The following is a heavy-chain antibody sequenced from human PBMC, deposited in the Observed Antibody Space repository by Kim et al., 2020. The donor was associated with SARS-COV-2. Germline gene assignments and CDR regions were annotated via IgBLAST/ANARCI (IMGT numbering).Heavy chain of an antibody. CDR2: IIPIFGTA. D-gene: IGHD3-22*01. CDR3: AREIPYYDSSGYHGDY. Sequence: SVKVSCKASGGTFSSYAISWVRQAPGQGLEWMGGIIPIFGTANYAQKFQGRVTITADESTSTAYMELSSLRSEDTAVYYCAREIPYYDSSGYHGDYWGQGTLVTVSS. CDR1: GGTFSSYA. V-gene: IGHV1-69*13. J-gene: IGHJ4*02.